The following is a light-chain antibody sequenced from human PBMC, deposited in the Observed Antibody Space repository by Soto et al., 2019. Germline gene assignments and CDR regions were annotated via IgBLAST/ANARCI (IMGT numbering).Light chain of an antibody. CDR2: GNS. Sequence: QSALTQPPSVSGSPGQSVTISCTGTSSDVGYYNRVSWYQQLPGTAPKLLIYGNSNRPSGVPDRFSGSKSGTSASLAITGLQAEDEADYYCQSYDSSLSGNWVFGGGTKLTVL. J-gene: IGLJ3*02. V-gene: IGLV2-18*02. CDR1: SSDVGYYNR. CDR3: QSYDSSLSGNWV.